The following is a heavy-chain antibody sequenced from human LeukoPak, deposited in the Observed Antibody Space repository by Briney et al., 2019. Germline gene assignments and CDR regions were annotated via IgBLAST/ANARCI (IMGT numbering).Heavy chain of an antibody. D-gene: IGHD3-10*01. V-gene: IGHV3-33*01. Sequence: GGTLRLSCAASGFTFTNYDMHWVRQAPGKGLEWVAVLWSDGVNKYYGDSVKGRFSISRDTSNNTLFLLMDSLRAEDTAVYYCAREIIVRGRQYCDHWGPGTRVTVSP. CDR3: AREIIVRGRQYCDH. CDR1: GFTFTNYD. CDR2: LWSDGVNK. J-gene: IGHJ4*02.